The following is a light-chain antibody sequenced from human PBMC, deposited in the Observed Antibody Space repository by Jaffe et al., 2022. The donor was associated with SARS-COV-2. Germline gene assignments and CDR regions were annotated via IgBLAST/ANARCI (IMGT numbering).Light chain of an antibody. V-gene: IGKV3-11*01. Sequence: EIVLTQSPATLSLSPGERATLSCRASQSVSSYLAWYQRRSGQAPRLLVYDAFNRATGIPARFSGSGSGTDFTLTISSLEPEDFAVYYCQQRSSWPWTFGQGTKVEIK. CDR1: QSVSSY. CDR3: QQRSSWPWT. J-gene: IGKJ1*01. CDR2: DAF.